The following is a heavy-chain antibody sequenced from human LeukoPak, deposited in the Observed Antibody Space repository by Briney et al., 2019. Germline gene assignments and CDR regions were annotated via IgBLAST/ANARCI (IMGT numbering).Heavy chain of an antibody. V-gene: IGHV3-23*01. CDR3: AHKPLPVQLERPRWFDP. D-gene: IGHD1-1*01. CDR2: ISGSGGST. CDR1: GFTFSSYA. Sequence: PGGSLRLSCAASGFTFSSYAMSWVRQAPGKGLEWVSAISGSGGSTYYADSVKGRFTISRDNSKNTLYLQMNSLRAEDTAVYYCAHKPLPVQLERPRWFDPWGQGTLVTVSS. J-gene: IGHJ5*02.